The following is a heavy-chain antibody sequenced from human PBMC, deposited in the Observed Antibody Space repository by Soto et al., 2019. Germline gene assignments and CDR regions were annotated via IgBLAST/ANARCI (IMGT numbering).Heavy chain of an antibody. CDR2: ISYDGSNK. Sequence: PGGSLRLSCAASGFTFSSNGMHWVRQAPGKGLEWVAVISYDGSNKYYADSVKGRFTISRDNSKNTLYLQMNSLRAEDTAVYYCAGTRDYYYGMDVWGQGTTVTVYS. V-gene: IGHV3-30*03. CDR3: AGTRDYYYGMDV. CDR1: GFTFSSNG. J-gene: IGHJ6*02. D-gene: IGHD4-17*01.